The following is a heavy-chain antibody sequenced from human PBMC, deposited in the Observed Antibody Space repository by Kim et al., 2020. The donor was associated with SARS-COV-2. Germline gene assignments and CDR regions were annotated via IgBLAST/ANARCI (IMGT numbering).Heavy chain of an antibody. CDR1: GFTVSSNY. CDR3: ARSFTGYDSLEF. CDR2: IYSGGST. J-gene: IGHJ4*02. D-gene: IGHD5-12*01. Sequence: GGSLRLSCAASGFTVSSNYMSWVRQAPGKGLEWVSVIYSGGSTYYADSVKGRFAISRDNSKNTLYLQMNSLRAEDTAVYYCARSFTGYDSLEFWGQGTLVTVSS. V-gene: IGHV3-66*01.